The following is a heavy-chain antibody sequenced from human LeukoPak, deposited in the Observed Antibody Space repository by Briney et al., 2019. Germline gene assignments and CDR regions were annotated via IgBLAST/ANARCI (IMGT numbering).Heavy chain of an antibody. D-gene: IGHD6-19*01. CDR2: ISWDGGST. V-gene: IGHV3-43*01. J-gene: IGHJ6*03. CDR3: AKDIHGVAVAGRAYYYYYMDV. Sequence: GGSLRLSCAASGFTFDDYTMHWVRQAPGKGLEWVSLISWDGGSTYYADSVKGRFTISRDNSKNSLYLQMNSLRTEDTALYYCAKDIHGVAVAGRAYYYYYMDVWGKGTTVTVSS. CDR1: GFTFDDYT.